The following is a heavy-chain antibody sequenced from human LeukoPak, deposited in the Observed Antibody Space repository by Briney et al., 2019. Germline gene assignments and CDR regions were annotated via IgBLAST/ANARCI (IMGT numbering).Heavy chain of an antibody. Sequence: PETLSLTCAVYGGSFSGYYWSWIRQPPGKGLEWIGEINHSGSTNYNPSLKSRVTISVDTSKNQFSLKLSSVTAADTAVYYCARGPYCSGGSCFSTYFDYWGQGTLVTVSS. J-gene: IGHJ4*02. CDR2: INHSGST. CDR3: ARGPYCSGGSCFSTYFDY. CDR1: GGSFSGYY. V-gene: IGHV4-34*01. D-gene: IGHD2-15*01.